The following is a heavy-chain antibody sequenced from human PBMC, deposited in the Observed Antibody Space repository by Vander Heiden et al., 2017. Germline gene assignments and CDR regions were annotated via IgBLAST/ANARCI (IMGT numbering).Heavy chain of an antibody. Sequence: QVQLVESGGGVVQPGRSLRLSSAASAFPFTSSAMHWVRQAPGKGLEWVAVISYDGSNKYYADSVKGRFTISRDNSKNTLYLQMNSLRAEETAVYYCARALGRGSGSPFYYGMDVWGQGTTVTVSS. J-gene: IGHJ6*02. D-gene: IGHD3-10*01. CDR3: ARALGRGSGSPFYYGMDV. CDR1: AFPFTSSA. CDR2: ISYDGSNK. V-gene: IGHV3-30-3*01.